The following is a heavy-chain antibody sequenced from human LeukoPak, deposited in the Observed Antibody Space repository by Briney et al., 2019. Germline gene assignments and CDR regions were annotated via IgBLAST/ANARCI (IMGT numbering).Heavy chain of an antibody. V-gene: IGHV1-2*02. Sequence: ASVKVSCKASGYTFTGYYMYWVRQAPGQGLEWMGWINPNSGGTNYAQKFHGRVTMTRETSITTAYMELSSLRSDDTAIYYCAKTDNKYDSRLILNWGQGTQVTVSS. CDR3: AKTDNKYDSRLILN. CDR1: GYTFTGYY. D-gene: IGHD3-22*01. CDR2: INPNSGGT. J-gene: IGHJ4*02.